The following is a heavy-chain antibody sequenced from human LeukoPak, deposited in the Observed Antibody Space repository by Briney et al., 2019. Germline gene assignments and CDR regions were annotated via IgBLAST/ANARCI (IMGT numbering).Heavy chain of an antibody. Sequence: SETLSLTCTVSGGSISISSYYWGWIRQPPGKGLEWIGRIYTSGSTNYNPSLKSRVTMSVDTSKNQFSLKLSSVTAADTAVYYCARDVWFGELFYYYYYGMDVWGQGTTVTVSS. CDR1: GGSISISSYY. CDR2: IYTSGST. V-gene: IGHV4-39*07. D-gene: IGHD3-10*01. CDR3: ARDVWFGELFYYYYYGMDV. J-gene: IGHJ6*02.